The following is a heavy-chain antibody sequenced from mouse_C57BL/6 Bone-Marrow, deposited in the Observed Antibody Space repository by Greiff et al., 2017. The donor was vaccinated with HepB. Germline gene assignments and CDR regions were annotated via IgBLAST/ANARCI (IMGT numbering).Heavy chain of an antibody. Sequence: EVMLVDSGGGLVQSGRSLRLSCATSGFTFSDFYMEWVRQAPGKGLEWIAASRNKANDYTTEYSASVKGRFIVSRDTSQSILYLQMNALRAEDTAIYYCARDGSSYWYFDVWGTGTTVTVSS. V-gene: IGHV7-1*01. CDR3: ARDGSSYWYFDV. J-gene: IGHJ1*03. CDR1: GFTFSDFY. CDR2: SRNKANDYTT. D-gene: IGHD1-1*01.